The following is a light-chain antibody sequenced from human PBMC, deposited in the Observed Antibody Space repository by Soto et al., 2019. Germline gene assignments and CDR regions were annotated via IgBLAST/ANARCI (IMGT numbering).Light chain of an antibody. CDR3: QQFNNYPLT. J-gene: IGKJ4*01. Sequence: DLLLAQSPDSLSVSLGERATINCKSSQSVLYSSNNKNYLAWYQQKPGQPPKLLIYWASTRESGVPDRFSGSGSGTDFTLTISSLQPEDFATYYCQQFNNYPLTFGGGTKVDI. CDR2: WAS. V-gene: IGKV4-1*01. CDR1: QSVLYSSNNKNY.